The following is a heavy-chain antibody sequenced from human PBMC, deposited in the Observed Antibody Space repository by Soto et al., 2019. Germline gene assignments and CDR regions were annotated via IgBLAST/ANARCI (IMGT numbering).Heavy chain of an antibody. CDR1: GFTFSSYA. V-gene: IGHV3-23*01. D-gene: IGHD3-9*01. J-gene: IGHJ1*01. Sequence: PGGCLRLSCAASGFTFSSYAMSWVRQAPGKGLEWVSAISGSGGSTYYADSVKGRFTISRDNSKNTLYLQMNSLRAEDTAVYYCAKGLRRYFDGLLYGEYFQHWGQGTLVTVPS. CDR2: ISGSGGST. CDR3: AKGLRRYFDGLLYGEYFQH.